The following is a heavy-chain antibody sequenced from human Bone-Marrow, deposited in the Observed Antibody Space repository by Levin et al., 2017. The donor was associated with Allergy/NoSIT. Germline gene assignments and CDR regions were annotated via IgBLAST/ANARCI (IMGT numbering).Heavy chain of an antibody. J-gene: IGHJ3*02. D-gene: IGHD6-13*01. CDR2: ISSSSSTR. CDR3: ARGGATAAYDAFDI. CDR1: GFTFSTYR. V-gene: IGHV3-48*01. Sequence: ASVKVSCAASGFTFSTYRMNWVRQAPGKGPEWISYISSSSSTRYYADSVKGRFTISRDNAKNSLYLQMNSLRAEDTAVYYCARGGATAAYDAFDIWGQGTMVTVSS.